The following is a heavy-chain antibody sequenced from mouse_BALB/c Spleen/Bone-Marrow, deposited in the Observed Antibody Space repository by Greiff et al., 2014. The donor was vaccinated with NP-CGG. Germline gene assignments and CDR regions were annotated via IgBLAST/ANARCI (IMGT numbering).Heavy chain of an antibody. J-gene: IGHJ2*01. D-gene: IGHD2-2*01. V-gene: IGHV1S22*01. Sequence: LQQSGSELVRPGASVKLSCKASGYTFTSYWMHWVKQRHGQGLEWIGNIYPGSGSTNYDEKFRSKGTLTVDTSSSTAYMHLSSLTSEDSAVYYCTREGWLRYFDYWGQGTTPTVSS. CDR2: IYPGSGST. CDR3: TREGWLRYFDY. CDR1: GYTFTSYW.